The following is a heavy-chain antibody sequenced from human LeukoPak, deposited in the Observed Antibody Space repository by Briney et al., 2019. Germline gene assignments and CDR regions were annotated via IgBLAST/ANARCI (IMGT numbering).Heavy chain of an antibody. CDR3: ATLGPTMGELLEGSGFDC. D-gene: IGHD1-26*01. J-gene: IGHJ4*02. CDR1: RYTVTEFS. CDR2: FDPEVGKT. V-gene: IGHV1-24*01. Sequence: ASVKVSCKVSRYTVTEFSMHWVRQAPGKGLEWVGGFDPEVGKTIYAQKFQGRVTLTEDTSTDTAYMQLRSLTFEDTAVYYCATLGPTMGELLEGSGFDCWGQGTLVTVSS.